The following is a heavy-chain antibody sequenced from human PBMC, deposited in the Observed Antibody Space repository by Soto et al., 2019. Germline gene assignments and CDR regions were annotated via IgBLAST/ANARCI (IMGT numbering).Heavy chain of an antibody. CDR2: IYYSGST. J-gene: IGHJ4*02. V-gene: IGHV4-31*03. CDR3: ARVYNWNYSL. D-gene: IGHD1-1*01. Sequence: SETLSLTCTVSGGSISSGGYYWSWIRQHPGKGLEWIGYIYYSGSTYYNPSLKSRVTISVDTSKSQFSLKLSSVTAADTAVYYCARVYNWNYSLWGQGTLVTVSS. CDR1: GGSISSGGYY.